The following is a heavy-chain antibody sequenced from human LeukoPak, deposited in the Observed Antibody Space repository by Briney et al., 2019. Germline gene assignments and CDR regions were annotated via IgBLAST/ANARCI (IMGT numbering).Heavy chain of an antibody. Sequence: TSETLSLTCAVYGGSFSGYYWSWIRQPPGKGLEWIGEINHSGSTNYNPSLKSRVTISVDTSKNQFSLKLSSVTAADTAVYYCARGRGYCSGGSCYSLYYYYYYMDVWGKGTTVTVSS. D-gene: IGHD2-15*01. J-gene: IGHJ6*03. V-gene: IGHV4-34*01. CDR3: ARGRGYCSGGSCYSLYYYYYYMDV. CDR2: INHSGST. CDR1: GGSFSGYY.